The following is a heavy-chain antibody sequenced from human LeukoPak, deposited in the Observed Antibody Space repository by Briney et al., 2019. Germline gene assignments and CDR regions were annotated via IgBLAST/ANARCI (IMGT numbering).Heavy chain of an antibody. J-gene: IGHJ6*02. CDR3: ARDSALDSSGYYAYYYYGMDV. D-gene: IGHD3-22*01. CDR1: GGSISSSSYY. Sequence: SETLSLTCTVSGGSISSSSYYWGWIRQPPGKGLEWIGSIYYSGSTYYNPSLKSRVTISVDTSKNQFSLKLSSVTAADTAVYYCARDSALDSSGYYAYYYYGMDVWGQGTTVTVSS. V-gene: IGHV4-39*07. CDR2: IYYSGST.